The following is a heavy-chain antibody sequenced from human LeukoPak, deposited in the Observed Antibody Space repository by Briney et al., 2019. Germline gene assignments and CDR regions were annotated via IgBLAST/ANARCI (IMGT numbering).Heavy chain of an antibody. CDR2: ISSSSSYI. CDR3: AGGLRYFDWLLPNFEY. Sequence: GGSLRLSCAASGFTFSSYSMNWVRQAPGKGLEWVSSISSSSSYIYYADSVKGRFTISRDNAKNSLFLQMNSLRAEDTAVYYCAGGLRYFDWLLPNFEYWGQGTLVTVSS. J-gene: IGHJ4*02. D-gene: IGHD3-9*01. V-gene: IGHV3-21*01. CDR1: GFTFSSYS.